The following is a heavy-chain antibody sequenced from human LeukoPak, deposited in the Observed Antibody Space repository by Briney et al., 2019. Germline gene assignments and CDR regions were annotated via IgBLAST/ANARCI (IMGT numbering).Heavy chain of an antibody. D-gene: IGHD3-9*01. V-gene: IGHV3-48*03. CDR3: ARTAISRFFDYLPLGDNYFDP. J-gene: IGHJ5*02. Sequence: GGSLRLSCATSGFTFSRYEMNWVRQAPGKGLEWISYISNTGNTIYYAESVMGRFTISRDNAKNSLYLQMNELRAEDTAIYYCARTAISRFFDYLPLGDNYFDPWGQGTLVTVSS. CDR2: ISNTGNTI. CDR1: GFTFSRYE.